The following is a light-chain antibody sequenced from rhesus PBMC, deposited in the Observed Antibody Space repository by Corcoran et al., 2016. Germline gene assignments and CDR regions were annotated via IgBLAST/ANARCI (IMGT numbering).Light chain of an antibody. V-gene: IGKV3-10*01. J-gene: IGKJ2*01. CDR2: GAS. CDR1: QSVSSY. Sequence: QVILTQSPATLSLSPGERATLSCRASQSVSSYLAWYQQKPGQAPRLLIYGASSRAPGIPDRFSGRGAGTDFTLTISSLEPEDVGVYHCYQHSSGYSFGQGTKVEIK. CDR3: YQHSSGYS.